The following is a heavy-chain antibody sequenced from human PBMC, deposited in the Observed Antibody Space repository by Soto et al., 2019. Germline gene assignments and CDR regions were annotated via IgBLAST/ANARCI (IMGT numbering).Heavy chain of an antibody. CDR2: IYYSGST. Sequence: SETLSLTCTVSGGSISSGGYYWSWIRQHPGKGLEWIGYIYYSGSTYYNPSLKSRVTISVDTSKNQFSLKLSSVTAADTAVYYCARERSYDILTGYYFNWFDPWGQGTLVTVSS. CDR3: ARERSYDILTGYYFNWFDP. D-gene: IGHD3-9*01. J-gene: IGHJ5*02. V-gene: IGHV4-31*03. CDR1: GGSISSGGYY.